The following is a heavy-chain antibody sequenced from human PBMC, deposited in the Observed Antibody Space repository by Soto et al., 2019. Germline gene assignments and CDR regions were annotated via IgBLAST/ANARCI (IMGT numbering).Heavy chain of an antibody. CDR3: ARVGDYEVWSGFRQRGDFDI. CDR1: GYTFTSYG. Sequence: ASVKVSCKASGYTFTSYGISWVRQAPGQGLEWMGWISAYNGNTNYAQKLQGRVTMTTDTSTSTAYMELRSLRSDDTAVYYCARVGDYEVWSGFRQRGDFDIWGQGTMVTVAS. J-gene: IGHJ3*02. CDR2: ISAYNGNT. D-gene: IGHD3-3*01. V-gene: IGHV1-18*01.